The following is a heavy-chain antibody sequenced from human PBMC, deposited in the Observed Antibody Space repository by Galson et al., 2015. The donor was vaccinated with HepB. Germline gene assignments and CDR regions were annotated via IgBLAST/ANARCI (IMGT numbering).Heavy chain of an antibody. CDR3: AKSSTSAWYFDL. J-gene: IGHJ2*01. CDR2: IGTAGDT. CDR1: GFTFSSYD. V-gene: IGHV3-13*01. D-gene: IGHD2-2*01. Sequence: SLRLSCAASGFTFSSYDMHWVRQATGKGLEWVSAIGTAGDTYYPGSVKGRFTISRENAKNSLYLQMNSLRAGDTAVYYCAKSSTSAWYFDLWGRGTLVTVPS.